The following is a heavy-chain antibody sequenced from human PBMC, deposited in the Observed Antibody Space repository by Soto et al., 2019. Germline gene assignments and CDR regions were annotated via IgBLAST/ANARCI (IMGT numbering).Heavy chain of an antibody. D-gene: IGHD1-7*01. CDR1: GGTFSSYA. CDR3: ASHGITGTWVYYYGMDV. Sequence: QVQLVQSGAEVKKPGSSVKVSCKASGGTFSSYAISWVRQAPGQGLEWMGGIIPIFGTANYAQKFQGRVTXPXNESTSTAYMELSSLRSEDTAVYYCASHGITGTWVYYYGMDVWGQGTTVTVSS. V-gene: IGHV1-69*05. CDR2: IIPIFGTA. J-gene: IGHJ6*02.